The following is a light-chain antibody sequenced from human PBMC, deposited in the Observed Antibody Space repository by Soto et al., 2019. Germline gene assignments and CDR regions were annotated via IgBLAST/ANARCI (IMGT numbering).Light chain of an antibody. V-gene: IGKV1-12*01. CDR2: GAS. Sequence: DIQMTQSPSSVSASVGDRVTITCRASQGISSWVVWYQQNPGKAPKVLIYGASTLQSGVPSRFSGSGSGTDFTLTINSLQPEDFATYICQQANSFPLTFGGGTRVEIK. CDR3: QQANSFPLT. CDR1: QGISSW. J-gene: IGKJ4*01.